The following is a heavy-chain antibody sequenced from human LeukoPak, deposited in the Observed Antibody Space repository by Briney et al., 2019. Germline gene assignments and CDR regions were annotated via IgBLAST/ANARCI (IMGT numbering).Heavy chain of an antibody. Sequence: GGSLRLSCAGSGFTFGTNSMSWVRQAPGKGLEWISYISSGGSTIYYADSVKGRFTISRDNAKNSLHLQMNSLRAEDTAVYCCARDGGGYSYGVAYWGQGTLVTVSS. CDR3: ARDGGGYSYGVAY. CDR2: ISSGGSTI. CDR1: GFTFGTNS. J-gene: IGHJ4*02. D-gene: IGHD5-18*01. V-gene: IGHV3-48*01.